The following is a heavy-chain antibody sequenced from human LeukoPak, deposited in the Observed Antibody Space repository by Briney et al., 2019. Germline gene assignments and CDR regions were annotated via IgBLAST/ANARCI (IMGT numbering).Heavy chain of an antibody. J-gene: IGHJ4*02. V-gene: IGHV4-59*01. CDR1: GGSISGYY. CDR2: IYYSGST. D-gene: IGHD2-8*01. CDR3: ARDLRYDHVWDY. Sequence: SETLSLTCPVSGGSISGYYWSWIRQPPGKGLEWIGYIYYSGSTNYNPSLKSRVTISVDTSKNQFSLRLTSVSAADTAVYYCARDLRYDHVWDYWGQGTLVTVSS.